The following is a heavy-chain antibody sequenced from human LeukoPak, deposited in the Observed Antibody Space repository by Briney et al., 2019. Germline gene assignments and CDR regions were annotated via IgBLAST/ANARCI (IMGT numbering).Heavy chain of an antibody. CDR3: AELGITMIGGV. CDR1: GFTFSNYN. D-gene: IGHD3-10*02. Sequence: GGSLRLSCAASGFTFSNYNMNWVRQAPGKGLEWISSITRSSTYIYYADSVKGRFTISRDNAKNSLYLQMNSLRAEDTAVYYCAELGITMIGGVWGKGTTVTISS. V-gene: IGHV3-21*01. CDR2: ITRSSTYI. J-gene: IGHJ6*04.